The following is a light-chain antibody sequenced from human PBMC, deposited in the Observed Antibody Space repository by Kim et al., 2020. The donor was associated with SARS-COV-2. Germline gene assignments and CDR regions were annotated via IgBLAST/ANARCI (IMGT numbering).Light chain of an antibody. CDR3: QQSYSTPYS. V-gene: IGKV1-39*01. J-gene: IGKJ2*03. CDR1: QSISSY. CDR2: AAS. Sequence: DIQMTQSPCSLSASVGDRVTITCRASQSISSYLNWYQQKPGKAPKLLIYAASSLQSGVPLRFSGSGSGTDFTLTISSLQPEDFATYYCQQSYSTPYSFGQGTKLEI.